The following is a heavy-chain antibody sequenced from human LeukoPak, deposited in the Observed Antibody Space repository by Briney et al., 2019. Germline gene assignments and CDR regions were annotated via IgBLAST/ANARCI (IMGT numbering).Heavy chain of an antibody. CDR2: IYTSGST. CDR1: GGSISSYY. D-gene: IGHD3-22*01. CDR3: AREGYDSSGYYYLSYYYYMDV. J-gene: IGHJ6*03. Sequence: SETLSLTCTVSGGSISSYYWSWTRQPPGKGLEWIGRIYTSGSTNYNPSLKSRVTMSVDTSKNQFSLKLSSVTAADTAVYYCAREGYDSSGYYYLSYYYYMDVWGKGTTVTISS. V-gene: IGHV4-4*07.